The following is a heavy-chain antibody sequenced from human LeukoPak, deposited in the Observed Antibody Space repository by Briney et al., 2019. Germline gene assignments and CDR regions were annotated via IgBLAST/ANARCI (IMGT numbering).Heavy chain of an antibody. V-gene: IGHV1-18*01. D-gene: IGHD1-26*01. J-gene: IGHJ4*02. CDR2: VSAYNRHT. Sequence: ASVKVSRKTSGYTLNTYYIIWVRQAPGQGLECVGWVSAYNRHTNYAQNLQGRVTMTTDSATTTGYMELSSLRSDDTAIYYCARGDGASYRTGSYDYWGQGTLVTVSS. CDR3: ARGDGASYRTGSYDY. CDR1: GYTLNTYY.